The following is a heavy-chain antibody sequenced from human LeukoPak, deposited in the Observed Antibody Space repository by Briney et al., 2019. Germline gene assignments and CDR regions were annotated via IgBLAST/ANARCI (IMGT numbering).Heavy chain of an antibody. CDR3: ARGGEYSNGFAWAFDI. CDR2: IYSGGST. Sequence: GGSLRLSCAASGFTVINNYMSWVRQAPGKGLEWVSIIYSGGSTYYADSVRGRFTISRDYSKNTLYLRMNSLRAGDTAVYYCARGGEYSNGFAWAFDIWGQGTMVTVSS. CDR1: GFTVINNY. D-gene: IGHD5-18*01. V-gene: IGHV3-53*01. J-gene: IGHJ3*02.